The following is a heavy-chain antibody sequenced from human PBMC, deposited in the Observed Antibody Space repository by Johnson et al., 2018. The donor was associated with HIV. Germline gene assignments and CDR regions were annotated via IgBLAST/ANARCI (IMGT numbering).Heavy chain of an antibody. V-gene: IGHV3-30*02. Sequence: QVQLVESGGGVVQPGESLRLSCVASGFIFSNYGVHWVRQAPGKGLAWVAFIQNDGTNKYYAASVKGRFTISRDNAKNSMYLQMNSLRAEDTALYYCARVGWATSDAFDIWGQGTMVTVSS. CDR2: IQNDGTNK. CDR3: ARVGWATSDAFDI. CDR1: GFIFSNYG. J-gene: IGHJ3*02. D-gene: IGHD5-12*01.